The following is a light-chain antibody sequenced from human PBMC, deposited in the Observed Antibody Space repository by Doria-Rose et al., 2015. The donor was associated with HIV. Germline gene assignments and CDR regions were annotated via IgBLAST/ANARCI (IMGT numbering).Light chain of an antibody. V-gene: IGLV2-14*03. Sequence: SASVSGSPGQSITFSCTGTSSDVGYYNYVSWYQQHPGKAPKLMIYDVNKRPSGVSDRFSGSKSGNTASLTISGLQAEDEGDYYCSSYTSSSTWVFGGGTKLTVL. J-gene: IGLJ3*02. CDR1: SSDVGYYNY. CDR3: SSYTSSSTWV. CDR2: DVN.